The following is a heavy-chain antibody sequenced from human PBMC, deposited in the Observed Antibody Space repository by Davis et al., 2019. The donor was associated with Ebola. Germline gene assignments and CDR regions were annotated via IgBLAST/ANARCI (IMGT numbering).Heavy chain of an antibody. Sequence: GESLKISCATSGFTFSSAWLSWVRQAPGKGLEWVGRIKSKTDGGTSDSAAPVEGRFTISRDDSKSTLYLQMNSLTIEDTAVYYCTTDSPIHPWPPRHHWGQGTLVTVSS. D-gene: IGHD5-18*01. CDR1: GFTFSSAW. CDR2: IKSKTDGGTS. V-gene: IGHV3-15*01. J-gene: IGHJ5*02. CDR3: TTDSPIHPWPPRHH.